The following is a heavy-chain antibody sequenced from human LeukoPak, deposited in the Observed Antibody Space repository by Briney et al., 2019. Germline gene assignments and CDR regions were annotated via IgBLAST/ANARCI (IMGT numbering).Heavy chain of an antibody. D-gene: IGHD2-2*01. CDR1: GFTFSSYS. CDR2: ISSSSSYI. Sequence: GGSLRLSCAASGFTFSSYSMNWVRQAPGKGLEWVSSISSSSSYIYYADSVKGRFTTSRDNAKNSLYLQMNSLRAEDTAVYYCAREGPYCSSTSCYYFDYWGQGTLVTVSS. CDR3: AREGPYCSSTSCYYFDY. V-gene: IGHV3-21*01. J-gene: IGHJ4*02.